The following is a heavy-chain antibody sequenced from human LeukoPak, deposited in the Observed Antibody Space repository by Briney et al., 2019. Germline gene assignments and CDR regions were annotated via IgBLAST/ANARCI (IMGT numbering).Heavy chain of an antibody. CDR1: GFTFSSYG. CDR3: AKDNVAAAGRYFDY. Sequence: PGRSLRLSCAASGFTFSSYGMHWVRQAPGKGLEWVAVISYDGSNKYFADSVKGRFTISRDNSKNTLYLQMHSLRAEDTAVYYCAKDNVAAAGRYFDYWGQGNPGHRLL. D-gene: IGHD6-13*01. V-gene: IGHV3-30*18. J-gene: IGHJ4*02. CDR2: ISYDGSNK.